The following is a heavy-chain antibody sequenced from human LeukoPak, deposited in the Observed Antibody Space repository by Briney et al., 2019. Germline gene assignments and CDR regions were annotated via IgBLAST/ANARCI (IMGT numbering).Heavy chain of an antibody. CDR2: IKEDGSER. CDR1: GFTFSGSA. Sequence: GGSLRLSCAASGFTFSGSAMHWVRQTPGKGLEWVASIKEDGSERQYVDSVKGRFSISRDNTKGSLFLQLNSLRAEDTAVYYCARDLGYCTNGACHTRFDYWGQGTLVTVSS. D-gene: IGHD2-8*01. V-gene: IGHV3-7*03. CDR3: ARDLGYCTNGACHTRFDY. J-gene: IGHJ4*02.